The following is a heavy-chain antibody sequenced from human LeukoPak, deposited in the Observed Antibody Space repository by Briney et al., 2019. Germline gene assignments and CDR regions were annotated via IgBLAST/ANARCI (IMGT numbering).Heavy chain of an antibody. D-gene: IGHD2-2*01. CDR3: AAIYCGSNCYAFDH. CDR1: GFTFGTYA. CDR2: IIGSGRST. V-gene: IGHV3-23*01. Sequence: PGGSLRLSCAASGFTFGTYAMSWVRQAPGKGLEWVSGIIGSGRSTYYADSVKGRFTISRDNSKNTLYMQMNSLRAEDTAPYYCAAIYCGSNCYAFDHWGQGTLVTVSS. J-gene: IGHJ4*02.